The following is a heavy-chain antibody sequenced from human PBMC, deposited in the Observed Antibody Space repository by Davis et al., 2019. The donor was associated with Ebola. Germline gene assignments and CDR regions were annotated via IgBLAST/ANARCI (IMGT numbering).Heavy chain of an antibody. CDR1: GGSISSSSYY. D-gene: IGHD3-10*01. CDR3: ARRPTMVQGVPFDY. CDR2: IYYSGST. V-gene: IGHV4-39*01. Sequence: PGGSLRLSCTVSGGSISSSSYYWGWIRQPPGKGLEWIGSIYYSGSTYYNPSLKSRVTISVDTSKNQFSLKLSSVTAADTAVYYCARRPTMVQGVPFDYWGQGTLVSVSS. J-gene: IGHJ4*02.